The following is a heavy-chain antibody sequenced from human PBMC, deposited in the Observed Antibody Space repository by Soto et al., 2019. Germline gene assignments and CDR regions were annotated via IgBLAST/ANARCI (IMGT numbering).Heavy chain of an antibody. CDR1: GFIFKNYA. D-gene: IGHD6-6*01. J-gene: IGHJ4*02. CDR3: TKSSGGSSSVGMDY. CDR2: ITRDGYNK. Sequence: SLRLSCAGPGFIFKNYALNWVRQAPGKGLEWVASITRDGYNKYYADSVKGRFTISRDNSRDTLSLQMTALTIEDSSVYYCTKSSGGSSSVGMDYWGQGTRVTVSS. V-gene: IGHV3-30*04.